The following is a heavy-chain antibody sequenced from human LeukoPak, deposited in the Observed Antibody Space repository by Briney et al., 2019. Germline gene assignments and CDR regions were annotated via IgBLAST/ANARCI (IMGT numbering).Heavy chain of an antibody. CDR2: IYYSGST. CDR3: ARHFLTYYYGSGSHYLDY. V-gene: IGHV4-39*01. J-gene: IGHJ4*02. D-gene: IGHD3-10*01. Sequence: PSETLSLTCTVSGGSISSSSYYWGWIRQPPGKGLEWIGSIYYSGSTYYNPSLKSRVTISVDTSKNQFSLKLSSVTAADTAVYYCARHFLTYYYGSGSHYLDYWGQGTLVTVSS. CDR1: GGSISSSSYY.